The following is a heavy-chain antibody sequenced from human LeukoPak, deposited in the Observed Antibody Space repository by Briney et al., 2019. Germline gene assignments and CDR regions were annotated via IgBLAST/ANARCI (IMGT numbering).Heavy chain of an antibody. CDR3: ARDLLHRGYAFDI. D-gene: IGHD5-12*01. Sequence: PSETLSLTCTVSGGSISGYYWSWIRQPAGKGLEWIGRIYSSGSTNYNPSLKSRVTMSVDTSKNQFSLNLTSVTAADTAVYYCARDLLHRGYAFDIWGQGTMVTVSS. CDR1: GGSISGYY. J-gene: IGHJ3*02. V-gene: IGHV4-4*07. CDR2: IYSSGST.